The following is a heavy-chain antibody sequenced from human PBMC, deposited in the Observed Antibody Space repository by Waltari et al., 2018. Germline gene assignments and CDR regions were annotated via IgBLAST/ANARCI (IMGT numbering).Heavy chain of an antibody. V-gene: IGHV3-74*01. D-gene: IGHD5-18*01. CDR3: ARAGYTFAYDS. Sequence: EVQLVESGGGVVQPGGSLRLSCAASGFIFSNYWMHWVRQTQGQGLVWVSQIGPQGTTTTYADSVKGRFTISRDNAKSTLYLQMNGLRAEDTAVYYCARAGYTFAYDSWGQGTLVTVSS. J-gene: IGHJ5*01. CDR2: IGPQGTTT. CDR1: GFIFSNYW.